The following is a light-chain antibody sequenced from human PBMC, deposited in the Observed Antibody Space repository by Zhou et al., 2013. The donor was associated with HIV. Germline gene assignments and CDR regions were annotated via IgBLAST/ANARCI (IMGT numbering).Light chain of an antibody. V-gene: IGKV3-20*01. CDR1: QSVSSY. CDR3: QQYGGSPPGT. CDR2: GAS. J-gene: IGKJ1*01. Sequence: EIVLTQSPATLSLSPGERATLSCRASQSVSSYLAWYQQKPGQAPRLLIYGASTRATGIPDRFSGGGSGTDFTLTISRLEPEDFAVYYCQQYGGSPPGTFGQGTKVEIK.